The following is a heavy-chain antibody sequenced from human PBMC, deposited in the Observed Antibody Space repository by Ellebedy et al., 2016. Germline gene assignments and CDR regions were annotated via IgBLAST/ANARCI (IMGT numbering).Heavy chain of an antibody. D-gene: IGHD1-26*01. CDR2: INQDGSEK. Sequence: GESLKISXAASGFTFSRFWMSWVRQAPGKGLEWVANINQDGSEKYYVDSVKGRFTISRDNAKNSLYLQMNSLRAEDTAVYYCARDGIYGLSNYGMDVWGQGTTVTVSS. V-gene: IGHV3-7*01. CDR1: GFTFSRFW. CDR3: ARDGIYGLSNYGMDV. J-gene: IGHJ6*02.